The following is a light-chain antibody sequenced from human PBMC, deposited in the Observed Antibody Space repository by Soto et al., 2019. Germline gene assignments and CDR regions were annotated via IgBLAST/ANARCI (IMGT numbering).Light chain of an antibody. CDR1: SSDVGGYNY. V-gene: IGLV2-11*01. J-gene: IGLJ1*01. Sequence: QSALTQPRSVSGSPGQSVTISCTGTSSDVGGYNYVSWYQQHPGKAPKLMIYDVSKRPSGVPDRFSGSKSGNTASLTISGLQAEDEADYYCCSYAGSYTFGYVFGTGTKLPS. CDR3: CSYAGSYTFGYV. CDR2: DVS.